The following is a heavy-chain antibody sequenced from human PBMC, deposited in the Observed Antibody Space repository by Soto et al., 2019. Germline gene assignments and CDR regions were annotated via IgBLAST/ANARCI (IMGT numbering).Heavy chain of an antibody. D-gene: IGHD6-13*01. CDR2: IIPIFGTA. CDR1: GGTFSSYA. Sequence: QVQLVQSGAEVKKPGSSVKVSCKASGGTFSSYAISWVRQAPGQGLEWMGGIIPIFGTANYAQKFQGRVTITADKSTSTVSMELSSLRSEDTAVYYCARDERQQYYYFDYWGQGTLVTVSS. V-gene: IGHV1-69*06. J-gene: IGHJ4*02. CDR3: ARDERQQYYYFDY.